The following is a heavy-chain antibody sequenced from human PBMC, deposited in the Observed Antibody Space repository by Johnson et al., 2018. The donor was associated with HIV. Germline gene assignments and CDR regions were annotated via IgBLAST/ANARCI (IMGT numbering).Heavy chain of an antibody. CDR2: ISYDGSNK. D-gene: IGHD6-13*01. CDR1: GFTFSSYA. V-gene: IGHV3-30*04. Sequence: QVQLVESGGGVVQPGRSLRLSCAASGFTFSSYAMHWVRQAPGKGLEWVAVISYDGSNKYYADSVKGRFTISRDNSKNTLYLQMNSLRAEDTALYYCAKDVRQQLVGDAFDIWGQGTMVTVSS. J-gene: IGHJ3*02. CDR3: AKDVRQQLVGDAFDI.